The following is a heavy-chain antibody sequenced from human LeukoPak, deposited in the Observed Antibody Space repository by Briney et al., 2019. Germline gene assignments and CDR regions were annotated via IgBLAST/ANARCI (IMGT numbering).Heavy chain of an antibody. CDR2: INPSGGST. CDR1: GYTFTSYY. CDR3: AADTTVTTGCYDY. D-gene: IGHD4-17*01. Sequence: ASVKVSCKASGYTFTSYYMHWVRQAPGQGLEWMGMINPSGGSTSYAQKFQGRVTMTRDMSTSTVYMELSSLRSEDTAVYYCAADTTVTTGCYDYWGQGTLVTVSS. J-gene: IGHJ4*02. V-gene: IGHV1-46*01.